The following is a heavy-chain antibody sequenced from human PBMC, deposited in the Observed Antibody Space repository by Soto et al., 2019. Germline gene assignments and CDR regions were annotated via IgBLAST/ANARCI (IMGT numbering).Heavy chain of an antibody. CDR2: TGGKNGNT. D-gene: IGHD2-15*01. CDR1: GYTFISHG. V-gene: IGHV1-18*04. J-gene: IGHJ6*02. CDR3: ARVSSSSVVVLDYGMDV. Sequence: QVQLVQSGVEVKKPGASVKVSCKASGYTFISHGISWVRQAPGPGLEWMGWTGGKNGNTNYAQKLQGRVTLTTDTSTSTAYMELTSLRSGETAVSYCARVSSSSVVVLDYGMDVWGQGTTVTVSS.